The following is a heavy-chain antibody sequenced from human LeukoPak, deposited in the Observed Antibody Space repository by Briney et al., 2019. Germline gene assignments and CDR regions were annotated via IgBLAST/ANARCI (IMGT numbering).Heavy chain of an antibody. D-gene: IGHD4-17*01. CDR1: GGTFSSYA. J-gene: IGHJ1*01. CDR3: AVRNSDYGDYLVAEYFQH. V-gene: IGHV1-69*05. CDR2: IIPIFGTA. Sequence: SVKVSCKASGGTFSSYAISWVRQAPGPGLEWMGRIIPIFGTANYAQKFQGRVTITTDESTSPAYMELSSLRSEDTAVYYCAVRNSDYGDYLVAEYFQHWGQGTLVTVSS.